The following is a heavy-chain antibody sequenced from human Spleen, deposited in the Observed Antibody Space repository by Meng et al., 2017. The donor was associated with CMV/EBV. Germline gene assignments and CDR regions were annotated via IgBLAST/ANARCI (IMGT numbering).Heavy chain of an antibody. Sequence: ESLKISCSVSGGSIKNFYWNWIRQSPGKGLEWLGYIYNNGNSDYNPSLKSRVTMSEDMSKNEFSLRLSSVTAADTAVYHCARGLGAYFFDYWGQGMLVTVSS. CDR3: ARGLGAYFFDY. D-gene: IGHD7-27*01. V-gene: IGHV4-59*13. CDR1: GGSIKNFY. J-gene: IGHJ4*02. CDR2: IYNNGNS.